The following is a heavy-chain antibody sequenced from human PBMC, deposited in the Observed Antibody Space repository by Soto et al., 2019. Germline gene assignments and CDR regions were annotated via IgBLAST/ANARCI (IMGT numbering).Heavy chain of an antibody. V-gene: IGHV1-69*13. CDR1: GYTFTGYY. J-gene: IGHJ6*02. D-gene: IGHD3-9*01. CDR2: IIPIFGTA. CDR3: ARDLRYFDWLLLAPDGDYGGNYYYGMDV. Sequence: VASVKVSCKASGYTFTGYYMHWVRQAPGQGLEWMGGIIPIFGTANYAQKFQGRVTITADESTSTAYMELSSLRSEDTAVYYCARDLRYFDWLLLAPDGDYGGNYYYGMDVWGQGTTVTVSS.